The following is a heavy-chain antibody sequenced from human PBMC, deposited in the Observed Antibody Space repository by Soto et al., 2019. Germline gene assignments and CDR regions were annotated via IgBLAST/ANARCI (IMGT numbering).Heavy chain of an antibody. V-gene: IGHV3-33*01. CDR1: GFTFSSYG. Sequence: GESLRLSCATSGFTFSSYGMHWVRQAPGKGLEWVAVIWYDGSKKYYADSVKGRFTISRDSSKNTIYLQMDSLRGDDTAVYYCARDELVAPTGFDHWGQGTLVTVSS. J-gene: IGHJ4*02. CDR2: IWYDGSKK. CDR3: ARDELVAPTGFDH. D-gene: IGHD6-13*01.